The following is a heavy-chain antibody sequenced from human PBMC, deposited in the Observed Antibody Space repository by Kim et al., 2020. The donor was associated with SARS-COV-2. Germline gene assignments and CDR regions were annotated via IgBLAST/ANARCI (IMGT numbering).Heavy chain of an antibody. CDR2: ISSSGSTI. V-gene: IGHV3-11*01. D-gene: IGHD6-13*01. CDR3: ARDIVAPGSTEYFHH. CDR1: GFVFSDYC. J-gene: IGHJ1*01. Sequence: GGSLRLSCAASGFVFSDYCMSWIRQAPGKGLEWVSYISSSGSTIYYADSVKGRFAISRDNAKNSLYLQIKSLRAEDTAVYYCARDIVAPGSTEYFHHWGQGTLVTVSS.